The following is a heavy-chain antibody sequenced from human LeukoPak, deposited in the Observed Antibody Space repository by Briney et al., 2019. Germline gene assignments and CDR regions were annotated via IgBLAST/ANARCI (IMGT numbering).Heavy chain of an antibody. Sequence: PGGSLRLSCAASGFTFRKYWMAWVRQAPGRGPEWVATIAANGNDKDYEDALQGRFTISRDNTRNSLSLRIDSLRAEDTAQYYCAREVFFQFDNWGQGALVTVSS. V-gene: IGHV3-7*03. CDR3: AREVFFQFDN. CDR1: GFTFRKYW. J-gene: IGHJ4*02. CDR2: IAANGNDK.